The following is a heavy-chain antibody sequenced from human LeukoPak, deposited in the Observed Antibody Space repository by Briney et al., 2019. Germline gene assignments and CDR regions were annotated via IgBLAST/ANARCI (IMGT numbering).Heavy chain of an antibody. CDR3: ARGGFYPGAGNQYYFDS. V-gene: IGHV3-9*01. CDR2: LTWDSVGV. D-gene: IGHD3-10*01. J-gene: IGHJ4*02. Sequence: PGRSLRLSCAASGFTFDDHAMHWVRQAPGEGLEWVAGLTWDSVGVGYGASVRGRFTISRDNAKNSLFLEMNSMRPEDTALYYCARGGFYPGAGNQYYFDSWGQGTLVTVSS. CDR1: GFTFDDHA.